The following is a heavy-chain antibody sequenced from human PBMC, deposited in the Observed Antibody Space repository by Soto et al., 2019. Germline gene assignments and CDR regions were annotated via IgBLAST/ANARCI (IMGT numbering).Heavy chain of an antibody. D-gene: IGHD3-10*01. CDR1: GYTFTSYA. CDR3: XRDLLFDP. V-gene: IGHV1-3*01. Sequence: QVQLVQSGAEVKKPGASVKVSCKASGYTFTSYAMHWVRQAPGQRLEWMGWINAGNGNTKYSQKLHGRVTITRDTSAXXXXXXXXSLRSXDTAXXXXXRDLLFDPWGKGTLVTVSS. CDR2: INAGNGNT. J-gene: IGHJ5*02.